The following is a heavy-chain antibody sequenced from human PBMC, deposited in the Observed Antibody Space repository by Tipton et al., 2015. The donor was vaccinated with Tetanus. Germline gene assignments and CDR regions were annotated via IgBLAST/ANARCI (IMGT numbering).Heavy chain of an antibody. J-gene: IGHJ6*02. CDR2: IYYSGST. Sequence: TLSLTCTVSGGSITSYYWSWIRQPPGKGLEWIGHIYYSGSTNYNPSLKSRVTISVDTSKNQFSLKLRSVTAADTAVYYCARDGRFLGAYYYGMDVWGQGTTVTVSS. CDR1: GGSITSYY. CDR3: ARDGRFLGAYYYGMDV. D-gene: IGHD3-3*01. V-gene: IGHV4-59*01.